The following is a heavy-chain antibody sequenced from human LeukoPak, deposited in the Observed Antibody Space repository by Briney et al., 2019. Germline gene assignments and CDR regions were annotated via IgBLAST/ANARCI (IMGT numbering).Heavy chain of an antibody. J-gene: IGHJ6*02. CDR2: IHYSGST. Sequence: PSETLSLTCTVSGGSISSYYCSWIRQPPGKGLEWIGYIHYSGSTNYNPSLKSRVTISVDTSKNQFSLKLSSVTAADTAVYFCARDPSSYYYGMDVWGQGTTVTVSS. V-gene: IGHV4-59*01. CDR3: ARDPSSYYYGMDV. D-gene: IGHD6-6*01. CDR1: GGSISSYY.